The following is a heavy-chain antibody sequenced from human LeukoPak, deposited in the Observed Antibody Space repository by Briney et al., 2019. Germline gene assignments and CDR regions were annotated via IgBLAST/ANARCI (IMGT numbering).Heavy chain of an antibody. D-gene: IGHD3-22*01. V-gene: IGHV4-59*01. CDR2: IYYSGTT. J-gene: IGHJ3*02. CDR3: ARDQAYYDSSGYPIEAFDI. Sequence: SETLSLTCTVSGGSISSDYWSWIRQPPGKGLEWIGYIYYSGTTNYNPSLKSRVTISVDTSKKQFSLKLSSVTAADTAMYYCARDQAYYDSSGYPIEAFDIWGQGTMVTVSS. CDR1: GGSISSDY.